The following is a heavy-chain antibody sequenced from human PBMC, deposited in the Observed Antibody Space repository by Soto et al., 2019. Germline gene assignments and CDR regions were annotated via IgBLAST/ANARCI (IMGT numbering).Heavy chain of an antibody. CDR3: ARASGAHGDY. CDR1: GYTFTSYG. V-gene: IGHV1-18*01. J-gene: IGHJ4*02. CDR2: ISAYNGNT. Sequence: QVQLVQSGAEVKKPGASVKVSCKASGYTFTSYGISWVRQAPGQGLEWMGWISAYNGNTNYSQKLQGRVSMTSDTTTTTAYMELRSLRSEDTAVYYCARASGAHGDYWGQGPLVTVSS. D-gene: IGHD2-15*01.